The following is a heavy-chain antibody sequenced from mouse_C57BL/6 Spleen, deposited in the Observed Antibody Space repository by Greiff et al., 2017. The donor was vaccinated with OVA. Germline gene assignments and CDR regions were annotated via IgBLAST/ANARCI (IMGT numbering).Heavy chain of an antibody. V-gene: IGHV5-9*01. D-gene: IGHD2-3*01. CDR3: ARHDDGTGGFDY. Sequence: EVKLVESGGGLVKPGGSLKLSCAASGFTFSSYTMSWVRQTPEKRLEWVATISGGGGNTYYPDSVKGRFTISRDNAKNTLYLQMSSLRSEDTALYYCARHDDGTGGFDYWGQGTTLTVSS. J-gene: IGHJ2*01. CDR2: ISGGGGNT. CDR1: GFTFSSYT.